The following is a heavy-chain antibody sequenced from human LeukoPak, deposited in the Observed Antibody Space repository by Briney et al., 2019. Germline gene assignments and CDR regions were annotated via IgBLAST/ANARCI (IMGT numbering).Heavy chain of an antibody. CDR2: VDPEDGET. V-gene: IGHV1-69-2*01. D-gene: IGHD4-17*01. J-gene: IGHJ5*02. CDR3: ATAGYGDGFDP. Sequence: ASVKVSCKVSGYTFTDYYMHWVQQAPGKGLEWMGLVDPEDGETIYAEKFQGRVTITADTSTDTAYMELSSLRSEDTAVYYCATAGYGDGFDPWGQGTLVTVSS. CDR1: GYTFTDYY.